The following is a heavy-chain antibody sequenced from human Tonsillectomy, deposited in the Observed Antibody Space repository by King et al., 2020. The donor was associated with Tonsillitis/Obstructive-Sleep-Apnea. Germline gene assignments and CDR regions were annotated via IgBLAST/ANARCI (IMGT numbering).Heavy chain of an antibody. Sequence: QLQESGPGLVKPSETLSLTCTVSGGSISSSSYYWGWIRQPPGKGLEWIGSIYYSGSTYYNPSLKSRVTISVDTSKNQFSLKLSSVTAADTAVYYCARSLYESSGYYWCYFDYWGQGTLVTVSS. D-gene: IGHD3-22*01. CDR3: ARSLYESSGYYWCYFDY. CDR1: GGSISSSSYY. V-gene: IGHV4-39*01. J-gene: IGHJ4*02. CDR2: IYYSGST.